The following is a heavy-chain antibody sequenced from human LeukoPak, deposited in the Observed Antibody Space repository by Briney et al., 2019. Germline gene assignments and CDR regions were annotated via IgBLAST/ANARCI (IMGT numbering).Heavy chain of an antibody. D-gene: IGHD6-19*01. J-gene: IGHJ4*02. V-gene: IGHV3-30-3*01. CDR1: GFTFSSYA. CDR3: ARDVLDSSGWSPSFDY. CDR2: ISYDGSNI. Sequence: TGGSLRLSCAASGFTFSSYAMHWVRQAPGKGLEWVAVISYDGSNIYYADSVKGRFTISRDNSKNTLYLQMSSLRAEDTAAYYRARDVLDSSGWSPSFDYWGQGTLVTVSS.